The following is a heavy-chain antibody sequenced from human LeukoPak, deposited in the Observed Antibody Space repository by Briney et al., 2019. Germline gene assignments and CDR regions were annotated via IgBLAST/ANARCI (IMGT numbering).Heavy chain of an antibody. V-gene: IGHV5-51*01. J-gene: IGHJ4*02. Sequence: GESLKISCKGSGYTFTNYWIGWVRQMPGKGLEWMGIIYPGDSDTKYNTSFQGQVALSADKSTTTAYLQWSSLQGSHSAISYRARLIGGPARPGFDHWGQGTLVTVFS. CDR2: IYPGDSDT. CDR1: GYTFTNYW. CDR3: ARLIGGPARPGFDH. D-gene: IGHD6-6*01.